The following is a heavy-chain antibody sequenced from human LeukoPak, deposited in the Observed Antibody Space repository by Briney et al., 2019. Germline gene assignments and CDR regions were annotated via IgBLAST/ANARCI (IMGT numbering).Heavy chain of an antibody. D-gene: IGHD5-18*01. CDR3: AKEKLPSGYSFLTDY. CDR2: ISYDGPNK. CDR1: GFTFNSYG. Sequence: GGSLRVSCAASGFTFNSYGMHWVRQAPGKGLEWAAVISYDGPNKYYADSVKGRFTISRDDSKSTLYLQMNSLRPEDTAVYYCAKEKLPSGYSFLTDYWGQGTLVTVSS. V-gene: IGHV3-30*18. J-gene: IGHJ4*02.